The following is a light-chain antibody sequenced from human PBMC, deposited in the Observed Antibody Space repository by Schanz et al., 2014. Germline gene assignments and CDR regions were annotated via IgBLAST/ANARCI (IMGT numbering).Light chain of an antibody. CDR2: GNS. J-gene: IGLJ2*01. V-gene: IGLV1-40*01. CDR1: SANLGANYD. Sequence: QSVLTQPPSVSGALGQRVTISCAGSSANLGANYDVHWYQQFPGTAPKLLIFGNSARPSGVPDRFSGSKSDTSASLTITGVQVEDEGDYYCQSYDNSLRGWIFGGGAKLTGL. CDR3: QSYDNSLRGWI.